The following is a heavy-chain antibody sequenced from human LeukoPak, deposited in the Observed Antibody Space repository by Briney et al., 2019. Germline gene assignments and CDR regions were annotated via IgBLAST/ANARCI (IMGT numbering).Heavy chain of an antibody. Sequence: PETLSLTCAVYGGSFSNYYWSWVRQPPGRGLEWIGEINDSGRTKYNPSLMSRVTVSVDTNKNQFSLRLTSVTATDTAVYYCARRWNYGRNYYIDVWGNGATVSVSS. CDR3: ARRWNYGRNYYIDV. J-gene: IGHJ6*03. CDR1: GGSFSNYY. CDR2: INDSGRT. V-gene: IGHV4-34*01. D-gene: IGHD1-7*01.